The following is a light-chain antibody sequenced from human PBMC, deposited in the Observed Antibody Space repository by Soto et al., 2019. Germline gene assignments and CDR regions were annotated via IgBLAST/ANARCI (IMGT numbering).Light chain of an antibody. CDR3: QQYDNWPPYT. V-gene: IGKV3-15*01. CDR1: QSVSTN. J-gene: IGKJ2*01. Sequence: EIVMTQSPATLSVSPGERATLSCRASQSVSTNLAWYQQKHGQAPRLLIYGASTRATGIPARFSGSGSGTEFTLTIGSLQSEDFAVYYCQQYDNWPPYTFGRGTKLEIK. CDR2: GAS.